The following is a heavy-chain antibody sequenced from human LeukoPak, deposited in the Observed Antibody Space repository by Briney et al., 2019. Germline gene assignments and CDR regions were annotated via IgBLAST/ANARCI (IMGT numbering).Heavy chain of an antibody. Sequence: GASVKVSCKASGYTFTRHYLHWVRQAPGQGPEWMGWINPNSGDTNFAQKFQGRVTLTRATSISTVYMELTSLRSDDTALYYCMRGGGNSWFDSWGQGTLVSVSS. V-gene: IGHV1-2*02. CDR2: INPNSGDT. CDR1: GYTFTRHY. CDR3: MRGGGNSWFDS. J-gene: IGHJ5*01. D-gene: IGHD3-16*01.